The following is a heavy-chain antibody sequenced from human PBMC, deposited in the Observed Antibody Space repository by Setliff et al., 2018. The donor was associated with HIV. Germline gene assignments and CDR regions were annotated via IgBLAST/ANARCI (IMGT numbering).Heavy chain of an antibody. D-gene: IGHD6-13*01. V-gene: IGHV1-18*01. CDR3: ATLSPTRQYSSSWYHFDY. CDR2: ISAHNDVT. J-gene: IGHJ4*02. CDR1: GYTFSTYG. Sequence: ASVKVSCKASGYTFSTYGISWVRQAPGQGLEWMGWISAHNDVTHYAQHLQGRVTMTTDTSTSTAYMELRSLRSDDTAVYYCATLSPTRQYSSSWYHFDYWGQGTLVTVSS.